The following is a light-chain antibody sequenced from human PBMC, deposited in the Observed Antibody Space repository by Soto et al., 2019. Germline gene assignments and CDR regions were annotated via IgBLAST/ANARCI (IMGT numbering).Light chain of an antibody. V-gene: IGKV3-11*01. CDR1: QSVSSY. J-gene: IGKJ2*01. CDR2: DAS. Sequence: EIVLTQSPATLSLSPGERATLSCRASQSVSSYLAWYQQKPGQAPRLLIYDASNRATGIPARFSGSGSGTDFTLTISSLEPEDFAVYYCHQRSNWPPDTCGQGTKLEIK. CDR3: HQRSNWPPDT.